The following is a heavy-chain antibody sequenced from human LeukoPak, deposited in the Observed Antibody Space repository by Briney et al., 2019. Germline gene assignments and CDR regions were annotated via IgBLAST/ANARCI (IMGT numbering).Heavy chain of an antibody. D-gene: IGHD6-19*01. CDR2: IRHDGSEK. J-gene: IGHJ6*03. CDR3: ARDSGWAHYYMDV. Sequence: GGSLRLSFAASGFTLSDYWMSWVRQAPGKGLEWVANIRHDGSEKYYLDSVKGRFAISRDNAKNSLSLQMKSLRAEDTAVYFCARDSGWAHYYMDVWGKGTTVTVSS. V-gene: IGHV3-7*01. CDR1: GFTLSDYW.